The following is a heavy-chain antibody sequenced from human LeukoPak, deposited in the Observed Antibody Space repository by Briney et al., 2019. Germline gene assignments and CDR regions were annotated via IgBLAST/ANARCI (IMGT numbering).Heavy chain of an antibody. CDR3: ASSNWLRDANFDS. Sequence: SETLSLTCTVSGGSISSGSYYWNWIRQPAGKGLEWIGRIYSSGSTNYNPSLKSRVTISVDTSKNQFSLKLSSVTASDSAVYYCASSNWLRDANFDSWGQGTLVTVSS. D-gene: IGHD6-13*01. V-gene: IGHV4-61*02. CDR1: GGSISSGSYY. CDR2: IYSSGST. J-gene: IGHJ4*02.